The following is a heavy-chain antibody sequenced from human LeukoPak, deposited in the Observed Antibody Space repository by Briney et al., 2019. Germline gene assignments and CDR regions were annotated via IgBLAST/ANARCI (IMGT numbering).Heavy chain of an antibody. CDR2: INPNSGGT. V-gene: IGHV1-2*02. CDR3: ARVPVTLEHDY. CDR1: GYTFTGYY. Sequence: AASVRVSCKPSGYTFTGYYMHSGRQAPGQGLEWRGWINPNSGGTNYAQKFQGRVTMTRDTSISTAYMELSRLRSDDTAVYYCARVPVTLEHDYWGQGTLVTVSS. D-gene: IGHD4-17*01. J-gene: IGHJ4*02.